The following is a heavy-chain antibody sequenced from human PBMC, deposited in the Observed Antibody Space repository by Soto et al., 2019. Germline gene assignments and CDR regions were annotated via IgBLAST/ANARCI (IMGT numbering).Heavy chain of an antibody. CDR3: ARGGEDYGDYGAGY. J-gene: IGHJ4*02. D-gene: IGHD4-17*01. V-gene: IGHV1-18*04. CDR2: ISAYSGNT. CDR1: GYTFTSYG. Sequence: QVPLVQSGAEVKKPGASVKVSCKASGYTFTSYGINWVRQAPGQGLEWMGWISAYSGNTNYAQKLQGRVTMTTDTSTSTAYMDLRSLRSDDTAMYYCARGGEDYGDYGAGYWGQGTLVTVSS.